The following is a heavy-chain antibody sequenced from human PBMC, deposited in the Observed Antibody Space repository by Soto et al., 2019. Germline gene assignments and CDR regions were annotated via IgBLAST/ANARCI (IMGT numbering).Heavy chain of an antibody. CDR2: MNPNSGNT. Sequence: ASVKVSCKASGYTFTSYDINWVRQATGQGLEWMGWMNPNSGNTGYAQKFQGRVTMTRNTSIGTAYMELGSLGSEDTAVYYCAGSEPGIAAAGTRWATDYWGQGTLVTVSS. CDR3: AGSEPGIAAAGTRWATDY. CDR1: GYTFTSYD. J-gene: IGHJ4*02. D-gene: IGHD6-13*01. V-gene: IGHV1-8*01.